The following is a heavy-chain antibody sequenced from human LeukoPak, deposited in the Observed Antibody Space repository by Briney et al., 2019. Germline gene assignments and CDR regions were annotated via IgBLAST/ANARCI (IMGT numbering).Heavy chain of an antibody. CDR2: ISYDGSNK. Sequence: GGSLRLSCAASGFTFSSYAMHWVCQAPGKGLEWVAVISYDGSNKYYADSVKGRFTISRDNSKNTLYLQMNSLRAEDTAVYYCARAPGGHAPVNYWGQGTLVTVSS. CDR3: ARAPGGHAPVNY. V-gene: IGHV3-30*04. D-gene: IGHD3-10*01. CDR1: GFTFSSYA. J-gene: IGHJ4*02.